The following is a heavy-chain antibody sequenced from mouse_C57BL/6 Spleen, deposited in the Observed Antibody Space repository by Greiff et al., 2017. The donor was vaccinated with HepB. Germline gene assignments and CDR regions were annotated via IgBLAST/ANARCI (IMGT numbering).Heavy chain of an antibody. J-gene: IGHJ2*01. CDR2: IYPRSGNT. Sequence: QVQLQQSGAELARPGASVKLSCKASGYTFTSYGISWVKQRTGQGLEWIGEIYPRSGNTYYNEKFKGKATLTADKSSSTAYIELRSLTSEDSAVYFCARRKGPFITTVVAEFYFDYWGQGTTLTVSS. V-gene: IGHV1-81*01. D-gene: IGHD1-1*01. CDR1: GYTFTSYG. CDR3: ARRKGPFITTVVAEFYFDY.